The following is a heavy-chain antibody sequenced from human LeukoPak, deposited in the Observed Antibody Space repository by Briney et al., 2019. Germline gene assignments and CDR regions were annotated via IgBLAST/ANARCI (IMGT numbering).Heavy chain of an antibody. CDR1: GYTFTSYG. D-gene: IGHD6-19*01. Sequence: GASVKVSCKASGYTFTSYGISWVRQAPGQGLEWMGWISAYNGNTNYAQKLQGRVTMTTDTSTSTANMELRSLRSDDTAVYYCARVRAVAGTLDWFDPWGQGTLVTDSS. CDR3: ARVRAVAGTLDWFDP. V-gene: IGHV1-18*01. J-gene: IGHJ5*02. CDR2: ISAYNGNT.